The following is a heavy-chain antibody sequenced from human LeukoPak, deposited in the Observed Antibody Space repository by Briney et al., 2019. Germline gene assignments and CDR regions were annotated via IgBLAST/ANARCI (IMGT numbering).Heavy chain of an antibody. V-gene: IGHV3-30*02. CDR2: IQYDGSNK. CDR1: GFTFSSYG. Sequence: GGSLRLSCAASGFTFSSYGMHWVRQAPGKGLEWVAFIQYDGSNKYYADSVKGRFTISRDNAKNSLYLQVNSLRAEDTALYYCAKDIGYDSSGYLDYWGQGTLVTVSS. J-gene: IGHJ4*02. D-gene: IGHD3-22*01. CDR3: AKDIGYDSSGYLDY.